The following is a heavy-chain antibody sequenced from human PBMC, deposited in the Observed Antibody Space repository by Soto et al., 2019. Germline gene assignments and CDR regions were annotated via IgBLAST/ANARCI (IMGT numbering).Heavy chain of an antibody. J-gene: IGHJ6*02. V-gene: IGHV1-18*01. CDR2: ISAYNGNT. D-gene: IGHD3-3*01. CDR3: ARDAWATTYYDFWSGYSPAYYYGMDV. CDR1: GYTFTSYG. Sequence: GASVKVSCKASGYTFTSYGISWVRQAPGQGLEWMGWISAYNGNTNYAQKLQGRVTMTTDTSTSTAYMELRSLRSDDTAVYYCARDAWATTYYDFWSGYSPAYYYGMDVWGQGTTVTVSS.